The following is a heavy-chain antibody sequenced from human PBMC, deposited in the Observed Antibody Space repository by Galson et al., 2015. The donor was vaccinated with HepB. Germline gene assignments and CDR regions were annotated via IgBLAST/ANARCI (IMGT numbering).Heavy chain of an antibody. Sequence: SVKVSCKASGGTFSSYTISWVRQAPGQGLEWMGRIIPILGIANYAQKFQGRVTITADKSTSTAYMELSSLRSEDTAVYYCAREWPEVRGVIGQTDAFDIWGQGTMVTVSS. CDR3: AREWPEVRGVIGQTDAFDI. D-gene: IGHD3-10*01. CDR1: GGTFSSYT. CDR2: IIPILGIA. J-gene: IGHJ3*02. V-gene: IGHV1-69*04.